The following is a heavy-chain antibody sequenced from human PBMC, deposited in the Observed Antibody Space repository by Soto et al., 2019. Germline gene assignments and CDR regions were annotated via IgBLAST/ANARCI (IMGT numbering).Heavy chain of an antibody. CDR1: GFTFNNYG. J-gene: IGHJ4*02. Sequence: LKISCAASGFTFNNYGMHWVLPPPDKGLEWVAVLSYDGSEKYYVDSVKGRFTTSKDTSKNTLFLQMNSMRPEATAVHYCAKAPNFYCSSPNCYKYYFDHWGQGTRVTVSS. V-gene: IGHV3-30*18. D-gene: IGHD2-2*02. CDR3: AKAPNFYCSSPNCYKYYFDH. CDR2: LSYDGSEK.